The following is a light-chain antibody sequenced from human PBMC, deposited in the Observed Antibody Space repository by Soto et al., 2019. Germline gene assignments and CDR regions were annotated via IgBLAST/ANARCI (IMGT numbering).Light chain of an antibody. J-gene: IGLJ1*01. CDR3: QSYDSSLSAHYV. Sequence: QAVVTQPPSVSGAPGQRVTISCTGGSPNIGAGYDVHWYQQLPGTAPKLLIYGNSNRPSGVPDRFSGSKSGTSASLAITGLQAEDEADYYCQSYDSSLSAHYVFGTGTKLTVL. CDR2: GNS. V-gene: IGLV1-40*01. CDR1: SPNIGAGYD.